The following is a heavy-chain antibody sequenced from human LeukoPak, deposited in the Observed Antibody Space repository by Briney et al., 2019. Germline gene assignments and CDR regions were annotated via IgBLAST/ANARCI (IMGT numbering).Heavy chain of an antibody. CDR1: GFTFSSYA. D-gene: IGHD1-7*01. CDR3: AKKKRELRGFDY. J-gene: IGHJ4*02. CDR2: IGGSGGST. Sequence: GGSLRLSCAASGFTFSSYAMSWVRQAPGKGLEWVSVIGGSGGSTYYADSVKGRFTISRDNSKNTLYLQMSSLRAEETAVYYCAKKKRELRGFDYWGQGTLVTVSS. V-gene: IGHV3-23*01.